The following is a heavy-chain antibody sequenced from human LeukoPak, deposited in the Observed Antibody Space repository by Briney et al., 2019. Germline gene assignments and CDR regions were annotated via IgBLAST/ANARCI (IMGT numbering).Heavy chain of an antibody. CDR2: IGLASGFT. CDR1: GFTFSDYS. J-gene: IGHJ4*02. D-gene: IGHD1-20*01. V-gene: IGHV3-21*05. Sequence: GGSLRLSCAASGFTFSDYSMNWVRQAPGRGLEWLSYIGLASGFTSYADSVKGRFTISSDTARNSLYLHLNSLRAEDTAVYFCSRDHNWAFDSWGEGDLVTVSS. CDR3: SRDHNWAFDS.